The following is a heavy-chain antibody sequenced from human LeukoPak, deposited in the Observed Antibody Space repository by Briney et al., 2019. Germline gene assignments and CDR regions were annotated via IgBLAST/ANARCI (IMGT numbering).Heavy chain of an antibody. V-gene: IGHV3-9*01. CDR1: GFTFDDYA. J-gene: IGHJ4*02. CDR3: AREVATIDLYSLDY. Sequence: PGGSLRLSCAASGFTFDDYAMHWVRQAPGKGLEWVSGISWNSGSIGYADSVKGRFAISRDNAKNSLYLQMNSLRAEDTAVYYCAREVATIDLYSLDYWGQGTLVTVSS. D-gene: IGHD5-12*01. CDR2: ISWNSGSI.